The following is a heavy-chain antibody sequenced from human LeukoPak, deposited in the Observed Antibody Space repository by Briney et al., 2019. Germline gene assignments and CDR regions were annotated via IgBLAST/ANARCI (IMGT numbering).Heavy chain of an antibody. Sequence: GGSLRPSCVASGFTFSSYSMNWVRQAPGKGLEWVSYISSSSTTIYYADSVKGRFTISRDSSNNTVYLLMNSLRAEDTAIYYCARATYGSGSRPFDYWGQGTLVTVSS. CDR1: GFTFSSYS. J-gene: IGHJ4*02. D-gene: IGHD3-10*01. V-gene: IGHV3-48*01. CDR3: ARATYGSGSRPFDY. CDR2: ISSSSTTI.